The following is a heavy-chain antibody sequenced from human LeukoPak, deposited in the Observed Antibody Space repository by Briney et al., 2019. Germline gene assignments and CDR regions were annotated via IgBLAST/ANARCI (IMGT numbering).Heavy chain of an antibody. CDR3: ARGLGAAAVLY. Sequence: SETLSLTCTVAGGSISSYYWSWIRQPAGRGLEWIGRIYTSGSTSYNPSLKSRVTMSVDTSKNQFSLKLSSVTAADTAVYYCARGLGAAAVLYWGQGTLVTVSS. J-gene: IGHJ4*02. D-gene: IGHD6-13*01. CDR2: IYTSGST. V-gene: IGHV4-4*07. CDR1: GGSISSYY.